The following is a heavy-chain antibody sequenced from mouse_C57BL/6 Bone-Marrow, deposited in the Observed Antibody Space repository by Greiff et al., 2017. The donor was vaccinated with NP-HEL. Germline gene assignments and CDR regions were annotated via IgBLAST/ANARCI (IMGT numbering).Heavy chain of an antibody. CDR1: GYTFTSYW. CDR3: ARPVYYYGSSSYAMDY. D-gene: IGHD1-1*01. CDR2: IYPSDSET. V-gene: IGHV1-61*01. Sequence: QVQLKQSGAELVRPGSSVKLSCKASGYTFTSYWMDWVKQRPGQGLEWIGNIYPSDSETHYNQKFKDKATLTVDKSSSTAYMQLSSLTSEDSAVYYCARPVYYYGSSSYAMDYWGQGTSVTVSS. J-gene: IGHJ4*01.